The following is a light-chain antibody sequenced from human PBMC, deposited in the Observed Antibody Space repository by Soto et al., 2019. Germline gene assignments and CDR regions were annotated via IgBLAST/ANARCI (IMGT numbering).Light chain of an antibody. J-gene: IGLJ2*01. CDR1: SSNIGNNY. CDR3: GTWDSSLSAVV. Sequence: QSVLTQPPSVSAAPGQKVTISCSGSSSNIGNNYVSWYQQLPGTAPKLLIYDNNKRPSATPDRFSASKSGTSATLGITGLQTGDEADYYCGTWDSSLSAVVFGGGTKVTVL. V-gene: IGLV1-51*01. CDR2: DNN.